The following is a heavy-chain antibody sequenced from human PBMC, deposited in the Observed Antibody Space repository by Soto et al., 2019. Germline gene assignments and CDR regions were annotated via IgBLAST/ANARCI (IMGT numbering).Heavy chain of an antibody. V-gene: IGHV4-59*01. J-gene: IGHJ4*02. CDR1: DVSISGSY. D-gene: IGHD6-19*01. Sequence: SETLSLTWSVSDVSISGSYWSWIRQSPGKGLEWLGYVYYTGSTNYSPSLRSRVSISVDTSKNEFSLRLSSVTAADAAVYFCARSVAVPGAHIDYWGQGTQVTVS. CDR2: VYYTGST. CDR3: ARSVAVPGAHIDY.